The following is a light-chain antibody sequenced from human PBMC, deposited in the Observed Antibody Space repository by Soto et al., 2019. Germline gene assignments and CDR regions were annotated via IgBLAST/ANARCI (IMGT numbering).Light chain of an antibody. Sequence: EIVLTQSPGTLSLSPGERATLSCRASQSVSSNYLAWYQQKPGQAPRLLIYAASIRATGLPDRFSGSGSGTFFTPTSSRLQPEDFALYYCQQYGSSYTFGQGTKLEIK. CDR2: AAS. CDR1: QSVSSNY. V-gene: IGKV3-20*01. CDR3: QQYGSSYT. J-gene: IGKJ2*01.